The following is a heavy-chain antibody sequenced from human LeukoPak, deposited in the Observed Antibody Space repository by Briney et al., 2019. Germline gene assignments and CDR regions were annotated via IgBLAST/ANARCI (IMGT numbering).Heavy chain of an antibody. CDR2: ISYDGRKT. CDR3: AKGLRWVGKYYHNHFDY. J-gene: IGHJ4*02. CDR1: GFTVSSNS. V-gene: IGHV3-30*18. D-gene: IGHD3-10*01. Sequence: GGSLRLSCTVSGFTVSSNSMSWVRQAPGKGLEWVAFISYDGRKTYFADSVKGRCTISRDNSENTLYLEMHSLRSEDTAVYYCAKGLRWVGKYYHNHFDYWGQGTLVTVSS.